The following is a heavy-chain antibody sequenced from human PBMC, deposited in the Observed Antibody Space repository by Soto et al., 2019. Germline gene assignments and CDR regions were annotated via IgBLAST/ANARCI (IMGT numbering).Heavy chain of an antibody. CDR1: GGSISSYY. J-gene: IGHJ6*03. CDR2: IYYSGST. Sequence: SETLSLTCTVSGGSISSYYWSWNRQPPGKGLEWIGYIYYSGSTNYNPSLKSRVTISVDTSKNQFSLKLSSVTAADTAVYYCASGMLSGYYYYYMDVWGKGTTVTVSS. V-gene: IGHV4-59*08. D-gene: IGHD6-19*01. CDR3: ASGMLSGYYYYYMDV.